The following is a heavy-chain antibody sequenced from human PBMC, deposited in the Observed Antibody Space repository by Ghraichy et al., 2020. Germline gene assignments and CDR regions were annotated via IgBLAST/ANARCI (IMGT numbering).Heavy chain of an antibody. CDR2: ISAYNGNK. CDR3: ARERQYYASSGLYSPNYYYGVAV. D-gene: IGHD3-22*01. CDR1: GYTFTSYG. J-gene: IGHJ6*02. V-gene: IGHV1-18*01. Sequence: ASVKVSCKAYGYTFTSYGISWVRQAPGQGLEWMGWISAYNGNKNYAQKRQGRVTMTTDTSTSTAYMELRSLRSDDTAVAYCARERQYYASSGLYSPNYYYGVAVSGQGTKVTVTS.